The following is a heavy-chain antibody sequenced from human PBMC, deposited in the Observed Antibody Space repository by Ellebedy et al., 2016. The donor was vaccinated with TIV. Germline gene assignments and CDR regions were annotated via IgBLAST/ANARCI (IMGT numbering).Heavy chain of an antibody. CDR2: IIPIFGSA. CDR3: ARDRLSEVLNGGLGVNQLLAPYYMDV. D-gene: IGHD2-2*01. CDR1: VCTFSSYA. V-gene: IGHV1-69*13. J-gene: IGHJ6*03. Sequence: SVKVSCXASVCTFSSYAISWVRQAPGQGLEWMGGIIPIFGSANYAQKFQGRVTIIADESTSTAYMELSSLRSEDTAVYYCARDRLSEVLNGGLGVNQLLAPYYMDVWGKGTTVTVSS.